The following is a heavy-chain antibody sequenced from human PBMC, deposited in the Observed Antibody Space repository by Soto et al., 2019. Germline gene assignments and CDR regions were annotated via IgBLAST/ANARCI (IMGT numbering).Heavy chain of an antibody. Sequence: PSETLSLTCAVSGGSISSGGYSWSWIRQPPGKGLEWIGYIYHSGSTYYNPSLKSRVTISVDRSKNQFSLKLSSVTAADTAVYYCARAINGGFAVPRAFDIWGQGTMVTVSS. CDR2: IYHSGST. D-gene: IGHD3-10*01. CDR3: ARAINGGFAVPRAFDI. CDR1: GGSISSGGYS. V-gene: IGHV4-30-2*01. J-gene: IGHJ3*02.